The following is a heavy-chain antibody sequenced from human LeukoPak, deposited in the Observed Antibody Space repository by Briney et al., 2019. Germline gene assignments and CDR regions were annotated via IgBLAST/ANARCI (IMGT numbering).Heavy chain of an antibody. CDR2: ISGSGGST. D-gene: IGHD6-6*01. Sequence: GGSLRLSCAAAGFTFSSYAMSWVRQAPGKGLEWVSAISGSGGSTYYADSVKGRFTISRENSKNTLYLQMNSLRAEGTAVYYCAKDRYSSSFGVLDYWGQGTLVTVSS. CDR1: GFTFSSYA. V-gene: IGHV3-23*01. J-gene: IGHJ4*02. CDR3: AKDRYSSSFGVLDY.